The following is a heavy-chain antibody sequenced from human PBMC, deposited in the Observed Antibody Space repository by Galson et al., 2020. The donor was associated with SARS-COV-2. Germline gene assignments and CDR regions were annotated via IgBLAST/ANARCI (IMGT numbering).Heavy chain of an antibody. CDR1: GGSFSSRDYY. D-gene: IGHD2-21*01. J-gene: IGHJ4*02. V-gene: IGHV4-39*01. Sequence: ETSETLSLTCTVSGGSFSSRDYYWGWIRQTPGKGPEWIGNIHYTGNTYYNPSLKSRVTISVDTSKNQFSLKLTSVTAADTAVYYCARRFRDDVIDYAWYYFDFWGQGILVTVSS. CDR3: ARRFRDDVIDYAWYYFDF. CDR2: IHYTGNT.